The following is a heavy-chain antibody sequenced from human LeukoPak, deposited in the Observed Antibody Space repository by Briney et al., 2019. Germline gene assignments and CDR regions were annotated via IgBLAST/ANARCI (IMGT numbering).Heavy chain of an antibody. CDR1: GYTFTGYY. V-gene: IGHV1-2*02. CDR3: ARLWIYGSGSR. D-gene: IGHD3-10*01. CDR2: TNPNSGGT. Sequence: ASVMVSCKASGYTFTGYYMHWVRQAPGQGLEWMGWTNPNSGGTNYAQKFQGRVTMTRDTSISTAYMELSRLRSDDTAVYYCARLWIYGSGSRWGQGTLVTVSS. J-gene: IGHJ4*02.